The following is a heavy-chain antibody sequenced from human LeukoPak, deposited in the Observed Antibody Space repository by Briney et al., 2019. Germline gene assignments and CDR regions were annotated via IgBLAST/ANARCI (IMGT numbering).Heavy chain of an antibody. CDR3: AKTRLRQQLVTGGAFDI. V-gene: IGHV3-9*03. J-gene: IGHJ3*02. CDR2: ISWNSGSI. CDR1: GFTFDDYA. D-gene: IGHD6-13*01. Sequence: PGGSLRLSCAASGFTFDDYAMHWVRQAPGKGLEWVSGISWNSGSIGYADSVKGRFTISRDNAKNSLYLQMNSLRAEDMALYYCAKTRLRQQLVTGGAFDIWGQGTMVTVSS.